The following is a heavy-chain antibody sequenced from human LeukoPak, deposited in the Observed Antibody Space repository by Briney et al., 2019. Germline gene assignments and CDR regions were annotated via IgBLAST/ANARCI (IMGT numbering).Heavy chain of an antibody. CDR3: ARHGCSSTSCSWKTYNWFDP. D-gene: IGHD2-2*01. CDR1: GYTFTGYY. V-gene: IGHV1-2*02. Sequence: ASVKVSCKASGYTFTGYYMHWVRQAPGQGLEWMGWINPNSGGTNYAQKFQSRVTMTRDTSISTAYMELSRLRSDDTAVYYCARHGCSSTSCSWKTYNWFDPWGQGTLVTVSS. J-gene: IGHJ5*02. CDR2: INPNSGGT.